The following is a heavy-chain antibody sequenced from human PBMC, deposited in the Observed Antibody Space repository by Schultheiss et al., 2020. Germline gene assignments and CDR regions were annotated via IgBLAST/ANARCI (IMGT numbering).Heavy chain of an antibody. J-gene: IGHJ5*02. CDR3: VRDYSGYSSGWGDNWFDP. V-gene: IGHV4-59*01. CDR2: MYYTGST. D-gene: IGHD6-19*01. CDR1: GGSISSYY. Sequence: SETLSLTCTVSGGSISSYYCSWIRQPTGKGLEWIGYMYYTGSTNYNPSLRSRVTISMDKSKNQLSLKLRSVTAADTAVYYCVRDYSGYSSGWGDNWFDPWGQGTLVTVSS.